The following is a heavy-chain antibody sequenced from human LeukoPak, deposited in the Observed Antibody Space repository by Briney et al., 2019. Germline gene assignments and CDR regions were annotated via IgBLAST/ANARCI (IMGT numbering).Heavy chain of an antibody. D-gene: IGHD6-19*01. CDR3: SAGTAVAADF. CDR1: GFPFTSYW. V-gene: IGHV3-21*01. Sequence: PGGSLSLSCAASGFPFTSYWMVWVRQAPGKGLEWVSSISSISSYMYYADSVKGRFTISRDNAKNSLYLRMNRLRAEDTAVYYCSAGTAVAADFWGQGTLVTVSS. J-gene: IGHJ4*02. CDR2: ISSISSYM.